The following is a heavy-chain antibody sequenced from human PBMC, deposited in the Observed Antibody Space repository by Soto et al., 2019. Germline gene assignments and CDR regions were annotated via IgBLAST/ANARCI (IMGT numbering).Heavy chain of an antibody. Sequence: QVQLVQSGAEVKKPGASVKVSCKASGYTFTTYDISWVRQAPGQGLEWMGRISTYNGNTNYPQSLQGRLTMTIDTSTTTDYMELSSLRSDDTAVYYCARDPYHVLMVNAPNLYGMDVWGQGNTVTVSS. V-gene: IGHV1-18*01. CDR2: ISTYNGNT. CDR3: ARDPYHVLMVNAPNLYGMDV. CDR1: GYTFTTYD. J-gene: IGHJ6*02. D-gene: IGHD2-8*01.